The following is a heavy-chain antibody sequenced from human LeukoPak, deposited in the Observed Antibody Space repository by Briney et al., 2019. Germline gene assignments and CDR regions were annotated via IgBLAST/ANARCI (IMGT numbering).Heavy chain of an antibody. J-gene: IGHJ4*02. D-gene: IGHD6-13*01. Sequence: PSETLSLTCTVSGGSIRNYYWNWLRQPPGKGLEWIGYTSDSGNTDYKPSLKSRVSISVDTSKNQFSLKLTSANAADAAVYYCARWYSHGRYFDYWGQGALVTVSS. V-gene: IGHV4-59*01. CDR3: ARWYSHGRYFDY. CDR1: GGSIRNYY. CDR2: TSDSGNT.